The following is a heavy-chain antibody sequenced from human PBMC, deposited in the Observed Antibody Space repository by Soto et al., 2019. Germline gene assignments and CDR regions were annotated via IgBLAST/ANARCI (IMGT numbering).Heavy chain of an antibody. CDR1: GGPINNYY. J-gene: IGHJ3*02. D-gene: IGHD3-9*01. CDR3: ARDRYDILTGYRDAFDI. Sequence: SETLSLTCTVSGGPINNYYWSWIRQPPGKGLEWIGYIYYGGSPNYSPSLKSRVTISAETSKNQISLKVSSVTAADTAVYYCARDRYDILTGYRDAFDIWGQGTMVTVSS. CDR2: IYYGGSP. V-gene: IGHV4-59*01.